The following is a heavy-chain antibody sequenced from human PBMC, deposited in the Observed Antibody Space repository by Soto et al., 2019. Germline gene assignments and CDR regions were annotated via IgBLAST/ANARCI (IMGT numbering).Heavy chain of an antibody. CDR3: ARRLYYDSSGFEGGGMDV. CDR1: GFTFSSYS. V-gene: IGHV3-23*01. D-gene: IGHD3-22*01. CDR2: VSASGLNT. J-gene: IGHJ6*02. Sequence: GGSLRLSCAASGFTFSSYSMHWVRQAPGKGLEWVSGVSASGLNTDYADPVKGRFYISRDNSKNTVSLHMNSLRDEDTAVYYCARRLYYDSSGFEGGGMDVWGQGTTVTVSS.